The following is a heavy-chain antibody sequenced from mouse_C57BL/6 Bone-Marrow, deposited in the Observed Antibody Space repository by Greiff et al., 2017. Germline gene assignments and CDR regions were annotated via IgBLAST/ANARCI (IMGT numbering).Heavy chain of an antibody. CDR2: IYPGGCYT. CDR3: ARSRSFLLYYGSSCWDFDV. V-gene: IGHV1-63*01. J-gene: IGHJ1*03. CDR1: GYPFPNYW. Sequence: VQLQESGAELVRPGTSVKMSCKASGYPFPNYWIGWAKQRPGHGLEWIGDIYPGGCYTNYNEKFKGKATLTADKSSSTAYMQFSSLTSEDSASYYCARSRSFLLYYGSSCWDFDVWGTGTTVTVSS. D-gene: IGHD1-1*01.